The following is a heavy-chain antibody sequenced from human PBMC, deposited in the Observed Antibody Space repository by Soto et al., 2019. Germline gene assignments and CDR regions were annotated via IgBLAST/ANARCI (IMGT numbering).Heavy chain of an antibody. CDR1: GFTFSDYY. Sequence: QVQLVESGGGLVKPGGSLRLSCAASGFTFSDYYMSWIRQAPGKGLEWVSYISSSGSTIYYADSVKGRFTISRDNAKNSLYLQMNSLRAEDTAVYYCATDRKWDNWNDQMAIDYWGQGTLVTVSS. CDR3: ATDRKWDNWNDQMAIDY. V-gene: IGHV3-11*01. D-gene: IGHD1-20*01. J-gene: IGHJ4*02. CDR2: ISSSGSTI.